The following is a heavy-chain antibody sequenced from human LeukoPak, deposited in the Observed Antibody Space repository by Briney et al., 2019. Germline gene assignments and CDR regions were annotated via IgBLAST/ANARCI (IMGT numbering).Heavy chain of an antibody. V-gene: IGHV3-20*04. D-gene: IGHD2-2*01. CDR1: GFTFDDYC. CDR3: ARERYCRTTSCAYGMDG. CDR2: INRNGGST. Sequence: RPGGSLRLSCAASGFTFDDYCMSWVRQVPGKGREWVFCINRNGGSTGHADSVKGRFTTSTDNATNSLYLQMNSLRAEDTGFYYCARERYCRTTSCAYGMDGWGQGTTVTVSS. J-gene: IGHJ6*01.